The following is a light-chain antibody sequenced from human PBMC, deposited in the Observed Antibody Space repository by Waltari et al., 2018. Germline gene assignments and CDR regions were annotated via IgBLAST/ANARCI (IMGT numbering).Light chain of an antibody. J-gene: IGLJ2*01. CDR3: GTWDSSLSAVV. CDR1: SSNFQQNY. CDR2: DNN. Sequence: QSALTQPPSVSAAPARRVTITSTGNSSNFQQNYVYWHQQHPGTAPKLLIYDNNKRPSGIPDRFSGSKSGTSATLGITGLQTEDEADYYCGTWDSSLSAVVFGGGTKLTVL. V-gene: IGLV1-51*01.